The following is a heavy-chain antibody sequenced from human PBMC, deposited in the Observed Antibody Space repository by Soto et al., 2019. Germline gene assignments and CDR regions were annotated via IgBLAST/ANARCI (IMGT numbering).Heavy chain of an antibody. CDR1: GFIFSRYA. Sequence: EVQLLESGGGLVQPGGSLRLSCAPSGFIFSRYAMTWVRQAPGRGLDWVSTITDSGHKTYYADSVKGRFTISRDNSKNTLFLQMKSLRAEDTAIYYCATLQVFGVMTAYVMDVWGQGTTVTVSS. D-gene: IGHD3-3*01. CDR2: ITDSGHKT. J-gene: IGHJ6*02. CDR3: ATLQVFGVMTAYVMDV. V-gene: IGHV3-23*01.